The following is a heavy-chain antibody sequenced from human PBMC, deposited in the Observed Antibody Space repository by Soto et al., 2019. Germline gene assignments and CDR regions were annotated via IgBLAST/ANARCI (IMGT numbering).Heavy chain of an antibody. V-gene: IGHV1-18*01. CDR1: GYTFTNYE. Sequence: GASVKVSCKASGYTFTNYEISWVRQAPGQGLEWMGLISTSNGNTNYAQKVQGRVTLTTDTSTSTVYMELSSLRSDDTAVYYCASIHLSDSYFDALXIWSDARMLTGS. CDR3: ASIHLSDSYFDALXI. J-gene: IGHJ3*02. CDR2: ISTSNGNT. D-gene: IGHD3-10*01.